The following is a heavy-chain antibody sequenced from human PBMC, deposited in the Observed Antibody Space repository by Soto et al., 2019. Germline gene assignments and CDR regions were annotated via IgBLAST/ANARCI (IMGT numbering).Heavy chain of an antibody. CDR2: IIPIFGTA. CDR3: ARDRAEQCLDY. V-gene: IGHV1-69*01. D-gene: IGHD6-19*01. CDR1: GGTFSSYA. Sequence: QVQLVQAGAEVKKPGSSVKVSCKASGGTFSSYAISWVRQAPGQGLEWMGGIIPIFGTANYAQQFQGRVTITEDESTSTAYMELGSLRSEDTGVYYCARDRAEQCLDYWGQGTLVTVSS. J-gene: IGHJ4*02.